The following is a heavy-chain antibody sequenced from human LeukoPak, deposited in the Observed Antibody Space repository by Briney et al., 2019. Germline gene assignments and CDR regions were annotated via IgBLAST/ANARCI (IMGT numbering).Heavy chain of an antibody. CDR1: GDTCTSYG. D-gene: IGHD1-26*01. Sequence: ASVKVSCKASGDTCTSYGISWVRQAPGQGLEWMGWISAHNGNTNYAQKLQGRVTMTTDTSTSTAYMELRSLRSDDAAVYYCARDLSPQWELLGDAFDIWGRGTMVTVSS. CDR2: ISAHNGNT. J-gene: IGHJ3*02. CDR3: ARDLSPQWELLGDAFDI. V-gene: IGHV1-18*01.